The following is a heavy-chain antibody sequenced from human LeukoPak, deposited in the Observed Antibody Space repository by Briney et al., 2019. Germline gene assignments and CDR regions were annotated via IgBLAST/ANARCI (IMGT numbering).Heavy chain of an antibody. CDR1: GGSIRSSYYY. D-gene: IGHD3-22*01. CDR2: IYDSGST. V-gene: IGHV4-39*01. Sequence: SETLSLTCTVSGGSIRSSYYYWGWIRQPPGKGLEWIGSIYDSGSTYYNPSLKSRVTISVDTSKNQFSLKLNSVTAADTAVYYCARGALPTTRHYYDSSGEFDYWGQGTLVTVSS. J-gene: IGHJ4*02. CDR3: ARGALPTTRHYYDSSGEFDY.